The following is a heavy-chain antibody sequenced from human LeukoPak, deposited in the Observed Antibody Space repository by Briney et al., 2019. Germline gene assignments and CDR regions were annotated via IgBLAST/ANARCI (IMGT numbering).Heavy chain of an antibody. CDR1: GGSISSYY. CDR2: IYDSGNT. Sequence: SETLSLTCTVSGGSISSYYWSWIRQPPGKGLEWIGYIYDSGNTNYNPSLKSRVTISVDTSKNQFSLKLSSVTAADTAMYYCARASGRRQQLVLGYWGQGTLVTVSS. CDR3: ARASGRRQQLVLGY. J-gene: IGHJ4*02. D-gene: IGHD6-13*01. V-gene: IGHV4-59*08.